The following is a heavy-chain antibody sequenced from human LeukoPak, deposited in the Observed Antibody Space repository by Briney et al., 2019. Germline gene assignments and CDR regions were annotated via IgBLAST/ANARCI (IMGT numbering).Heavy chain of an antibody. CDR1: GFTFSSYA. CDR2: ISGSGGST. Sequence: GGSLRLSCAASGFTFSSYAMSWVRQAPGKGLEWVSAISGSGGSTYYADSVKGRFTISRDNAKNTLYLQMNGLRAEDTAVYYCARDLVVTSAYWGQGTLVTVSS. D-gene: IGHD3-22*01. V-gene: IGHV3-23*01. J-gene: IGHJ4*02. CDR3: ARDLVVTSAY.